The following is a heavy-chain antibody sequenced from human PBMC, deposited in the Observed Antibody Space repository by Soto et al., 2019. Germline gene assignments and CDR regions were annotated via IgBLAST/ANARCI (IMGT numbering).Heavy chain of an antibody. CDR3: AKGRSGGSGSDYSFDY. D-gene: IGHD3-10*01. CDR2: ISGSGGST. J-gene: IGHJ4*02. Sequence: EVQLLESGGGLVQPGGSLRLSCAASGFTFSSYAMSWVRQAPGKGLEWVSAISGSGGSTYYADSVKGRFTISRDNSKNTLYLQMNSLRAEDTAVYYCAKGRSGGSGSDYSFDYWGQGTLVTVSS. CDR1: GFTFSSYA. V-gene: IGHV3-23*01.